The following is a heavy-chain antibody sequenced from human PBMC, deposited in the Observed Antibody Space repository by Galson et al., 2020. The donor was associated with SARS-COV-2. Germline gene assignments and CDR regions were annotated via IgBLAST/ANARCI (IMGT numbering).Heavy chain of an antibody. J-gene: IGHJ4*02. D-gene: IGHD3-22*01. CDR2: IWYDGSNK. CDR3: ARDGAYDSRGDDY. CDR1: GFTFSSYG. V-gene: IGHV3-33*01. Sequence: GGSLRLSCAASGFTFSSYGMHWVRQAPGKGLEWVAVIWYDGSNKYYADSVKGRFTISRDNSKNTLYLQMNSLRAEDTAVYYCARDGAYDSRGDDYWGQGTLVTVSS.